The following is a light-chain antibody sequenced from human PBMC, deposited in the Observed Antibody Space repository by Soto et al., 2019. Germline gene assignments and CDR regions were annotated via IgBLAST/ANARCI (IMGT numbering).Light chain of an antibody. CDR3: QAYDYSLTASV. J-gene: IGLJ2*01. Sequence: SYELTQPPSVSVAPGQTARITCGGDNIGSKSVHWYQQEPGQAPVLVVYDDSDRPSGIPERFSGSNSGNTATLTISRVEAGDEADYYCQAYDYSLTASVFGGGTKVTVL. V-gene: IGLV3-21*02. CDR2: DDS. CDR1: NIGSKS.